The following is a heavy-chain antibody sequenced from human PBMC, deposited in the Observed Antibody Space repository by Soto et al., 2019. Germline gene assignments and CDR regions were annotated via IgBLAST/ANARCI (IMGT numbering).Heavy chain of an antibody. CDR3: ARGHYGDDGWFDP. D-gene: IGHD4-17*01. CDR2: IYYSGST. Sequence: SETLSLTCTVSGGSVSSGSYYWSWIRQPPGKGLEWIGYIYYSGSTNYNPSLKSRVTISVDTSKNQFSLKLSSVTAADTAVYYCARGHYGDDGWFDPWGQGTLVTVSS. J-gene: IGHJ5*02. CDR1: GGSVSSGSYY. V-gene: IGHV4-61*01.